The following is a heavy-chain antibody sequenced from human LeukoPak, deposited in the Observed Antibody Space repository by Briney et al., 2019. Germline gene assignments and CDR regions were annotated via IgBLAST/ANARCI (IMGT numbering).Heavy chain of an antibody. CDR2: IYYSGSA. Sequence: PSETLSLTCIVSGGSISSSSYYWGWIRQPPGKGLEWIGSIYYSGSAYYNPSLKSRVTISVDTSKNQFSLKLSSVTAADTAVYYCARSGPSGTCYSDSSAYYTDAFDIWGQGSMVTVSS. V-gene: IGHV4-39*07. J-gene: IGHJ3*02. CDR3: ARSGPSGTCYSDSSAYYTDAFDI. CDR1: GGSISSSSYY. D-gene: IGHD3-22*01.